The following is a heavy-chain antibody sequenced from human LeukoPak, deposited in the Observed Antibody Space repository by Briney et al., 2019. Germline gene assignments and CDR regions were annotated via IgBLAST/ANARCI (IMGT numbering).Heavy chain of an antibody. CDR2: IYTGGST. Sequence: SETLSLTCTVSGGSITSYYWSWIRQPPGKGLEWIGYIYTGGSTAYNPSLKSRVTISVDTSKNQFSLKLSSVTAADTAVYYCARNGRLEWLLYYYYYMDVWGKGTTVTVSS. V-gene: IGHV4-4*09. CDR3: ARNGRLEWLLYYYYYMDV. CDR1: GGSITSYY. J-gene: IGHJ6*03. D-gene: IGHD3-3*01.